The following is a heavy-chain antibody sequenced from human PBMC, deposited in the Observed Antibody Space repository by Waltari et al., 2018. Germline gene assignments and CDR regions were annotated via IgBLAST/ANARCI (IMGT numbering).Heavy chain of an antibody. CDR2: ISSSSSYI. Sequence: EVQLVESGGGLVKPGGSLRLSCAASGFTFSSYSMNWVRQAPGKGLELVSSISSSSSYIYYADSVKGRFTISRDNAKNSLYLQMNSLRAEDTAVYYCARAISGSSPNDYWGQGTLVTVSS. J-gene: IGHJ4*02. CDR1: GFTFSSYS. D-gene: IGHD1-26*01. CDR3: ARAISGSSPNDY. V-gene: IGHV3-21*01.